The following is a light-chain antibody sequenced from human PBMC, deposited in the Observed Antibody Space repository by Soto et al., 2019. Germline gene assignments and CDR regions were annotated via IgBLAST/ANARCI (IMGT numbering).Light chain of an antibody. J-gene: IGKJ5*01. Sequence: IQMTQSPSTLSASVGDRVTITCRASEGIRTELGWYQQKPGKAPKRLIFAASSLQSGVPSRFSGSGSGTEFTLTISSLQPEDFATYYCLQYNNYPLTFGQGTRLEIK. CDR3: LQYNNYPLT. CDR2: AAS. CDR1: EGIRTE. V-gene: IGKV1-17*01.